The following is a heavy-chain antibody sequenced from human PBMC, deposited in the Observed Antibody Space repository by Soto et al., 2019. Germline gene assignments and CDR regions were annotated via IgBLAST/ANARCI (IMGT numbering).Heavy chain of an antibody. CDR2: IYYSGST. J-gene: IGHJ4*02. CDR1: GGSISSSSYY. Sequence: QLQLQESGPGLVKPSETLSLTCTVSGGSISSSSYYWGWIRQPPGKGLEWIGSIYYSGSTYYNPSLKSRVTISVDTSKNQFSLKLSSVTAADTAVYYCARLLPPCSSTSCYRRWGSFDYWGQGTLVTVSS. V-gene: IGHV4-39*01. CDR3: ARLLPPCSSTSCYRRWGSFDY. D-gene: IGHD2-2*01.